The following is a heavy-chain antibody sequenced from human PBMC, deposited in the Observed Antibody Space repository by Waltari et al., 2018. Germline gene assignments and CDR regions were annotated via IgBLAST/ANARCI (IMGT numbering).Heavy chain of an antibody. Sequence: QVQLQESGPGLVKPSETLSPICSVSGDSITTHYWSWFRQPPGKGLEWIGYIAYSGSTRYNPSLKSRATISVDTSKQQFSLRLGSVTAADTAIYYCARSYDFWSGYPLHYWGQGTLVTVSS. V-gene: IGHV4-59*11. CDR1: GDSITTHY. CDR3: ARSYDFWSGYPLHY. D-gene: IGHD3-3*01. CDR2: IAYSGST. J-gene: IGHJ4*02.